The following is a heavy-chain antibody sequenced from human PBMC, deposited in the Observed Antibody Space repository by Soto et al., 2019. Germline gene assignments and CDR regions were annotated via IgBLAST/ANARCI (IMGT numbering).Heavy chain of an antibody. J-gene: IGHJ5*02. D-gene: IGHD6-13*01. CDR3: ASAYAADSSSWYWFDP. CDR1: GGTFSSYA. V-gene: IGHV1-69*12. CDR2: IIPIFGTA. Sequence: QVQLVQSGAEVKKPGSSVKVSCKASGGTFSSYAISWVRQAPGQGLEWMGGIIPIFGTANYAQKFQGRVTITADESTSTGYMELRSLRSEDTAVYYCASAYAADSSSWYWFDPWGQGTLVTVSS.